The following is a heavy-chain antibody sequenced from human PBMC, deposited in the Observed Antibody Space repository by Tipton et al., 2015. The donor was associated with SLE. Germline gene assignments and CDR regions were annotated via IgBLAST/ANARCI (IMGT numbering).Heavy chain of an antibody. D-gene: IGHD6-13*01. J-gene: IGHJ5*02. CDR3: ARGWYSRNWEWWFDP. CDR1: GGSISSGSYY. V-gene: IGHV4-61*02. Sequence: TLSLTCTVSGGSISSGSYYWSWFRQPAGKGLEWIGRIYTSGSTNYNPSLKSRVTISLDTSKNQVSLKLTSVTAADTAVYYCARGWYSRNWEWWFDPWGQGTLVTVSS. CDR2: IYTSGST.